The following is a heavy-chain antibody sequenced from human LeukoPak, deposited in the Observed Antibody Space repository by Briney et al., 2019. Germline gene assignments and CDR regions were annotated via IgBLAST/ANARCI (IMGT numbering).Heavy chain of an antibody. CDR2: ICTSGST. CDR1: GVSISSYY. CDR3: ARDSSGYGDYGDY. V-gene: IGHV4-4*07. J-gene: IGHJ4*02. D-gene: IGHD6-25*01. Sequence: SETLSLTCTVSGVSISSYYWSWIRQPAGKGLEWIGRICTSGSTNYNPSLKGRVTMSADTSKNQFSLKLSSVTAADTAVYYCARDSSGYGDYGDYWGQGTLVTVSS.